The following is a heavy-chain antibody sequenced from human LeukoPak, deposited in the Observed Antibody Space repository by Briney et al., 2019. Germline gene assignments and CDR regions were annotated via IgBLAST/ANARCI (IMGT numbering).Heavy chain of an antibody. V-gene: IGHV3-30*18. D-gene: IGHD4-17*01. J-gene: IGHJ5*02. Sequence: PGGSLRLSCAASGFTFSSYGMHWVRQAPGKGLEWVAVISYDGSNKYYADSVKGRFTISRDNSKNTLYLQMNSLRAEDTAVYYCAKSTATGQFDPCGQGTLVTVSS. CDR1: GFTFSSYG. CDR3: AKSTATGQFDP. CDR2: ISYDGSNK.